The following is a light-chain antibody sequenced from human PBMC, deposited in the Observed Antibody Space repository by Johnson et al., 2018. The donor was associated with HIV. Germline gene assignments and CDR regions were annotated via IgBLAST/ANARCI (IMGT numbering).Light chain of an antibody. J-gene: IGLJ1*01. V-gene: IGLV1-44*01. CDR1: SSNIGSNS. Sequence: QSVLTQPPSASGTPGQRVTISCSGSSSNIGSNSVNWYQQLPGTAPKLLIYSNNQRPSGVPDRFSGSKSGTSASLAISGLQSGDEADYYCGTWDSSLSAGGVFGTGTKVTVL. CDR3: GTWDSSLSAGGV. CDR2: SNN.